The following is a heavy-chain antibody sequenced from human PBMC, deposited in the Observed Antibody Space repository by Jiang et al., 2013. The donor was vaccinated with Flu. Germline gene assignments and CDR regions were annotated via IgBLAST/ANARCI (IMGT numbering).Heavy chain of an antibody. CDR3: ARGPYSKYERYFDL. V-gene: IGHV1-2*02. D-gene: IGHD4-11*01. CDR1: GYTFSNFY. Sequence: SGAEVKEPGASLKVSCKASGYTFSNFYMHWVRQAPGQGLEWMGWINPNTGGTNYAQKFQGSVTLTRDTSNTTVYMELWSLTSDDTAVYFCARGPYSKYERYFDLWGRGTLVTVSS. J-gene: IGHJ2*01. CDR2: INPNTGGT.